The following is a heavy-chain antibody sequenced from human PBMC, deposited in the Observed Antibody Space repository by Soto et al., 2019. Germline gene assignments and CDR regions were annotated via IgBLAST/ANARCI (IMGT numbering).Heavy chain of an antibody. D-gene: IGHD6-13*01. CDR1: GFTFDDYA. V-gene: IGHV3-9*01. CDR3: AKDTYSSHHYGMDV. J-gene: IGHJ6*02. CDR2: ISWNSGNI. Sequence: GGSLRLSCAASGFTFDDYAMHWVRQAPGKGLEWVSGISWNSGNIGYADSVKGRFTISRDNAKNSLYLQMNSLRAEDTALYYCAKDTYSSHHYGMDVWGQGTTVTVSS.